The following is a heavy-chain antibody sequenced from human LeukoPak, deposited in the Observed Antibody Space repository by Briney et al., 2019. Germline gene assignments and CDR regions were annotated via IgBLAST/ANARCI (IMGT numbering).Heavy chain of an antibody. J-gene: IGHJ5*02. D-gene: IGHD6-25*01. CDR3: ARDYLSSGNWFDP. CDR1: GYSISSGYY. V-gene: IGHV4-38-2*02. CDR2: IYHSGST. Sequence: PPETLSLTCTVSGYSISSGYYWGWIRQPPGKGLEWIGSIYHSGSTYYNPSLKSRVTISVDTSKNQYSLKLSSVTAADTAVYYCARDYLSSGNWFDPWGQGTLVTVSS.